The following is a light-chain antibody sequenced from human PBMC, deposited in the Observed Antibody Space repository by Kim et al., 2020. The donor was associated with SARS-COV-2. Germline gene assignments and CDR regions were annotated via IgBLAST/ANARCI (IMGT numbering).Light chain of an antibody. CDR3: CSYAGSYIFYV. J-gene: IGLJ1*01. CDR1: SSDVGGYKY. V-gene: IGLV2-11*01. CDR2: DVS. Sequence: QSVPLSCTGTSSDVGGYKYVSWYQQHPGKAPKLMIYDVSKRPSGVPDRFSGSKSGNAASLTISGLQAEDEADYYCCSYAGSYIFYVFGTGTKVTVL.